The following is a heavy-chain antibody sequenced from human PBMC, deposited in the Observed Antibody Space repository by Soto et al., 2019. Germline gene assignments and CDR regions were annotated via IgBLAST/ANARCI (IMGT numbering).Heavy chain of an antibody. CDR2: IYCSGST. D-gene: IGHD3-10*01. CDR1: GGSISSYY. Sequence: SETLSLTCTVSGGSISSYYWSWIRQPPGKGLEWIGYIYCSGSTNYNPSLKSRVTISVDTSKNQFSLKLSSVTAADTAVYYCARAPVGDWFDPWGQGTLVTVSS. CDR3: ARAPVGDWFDP. J-gene: IGHJ5*02. V-gene: IGHV4-59*01.